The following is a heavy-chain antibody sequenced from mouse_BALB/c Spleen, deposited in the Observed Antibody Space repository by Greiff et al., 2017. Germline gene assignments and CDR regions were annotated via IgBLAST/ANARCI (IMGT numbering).Heavy chain of an antibody. Sequence: EVQLQESGGGLVKPGGSLKLSCAASGFTFSSYAMSWVRQTPEKRLEWVATISSGGSYTYYPDSVKGRFTISRDNAKNTLYLQMSSLRSEDTAMYYCARRENAMDYWGQGTSVTVSS. CDR2: ISSGGSYT. V-gene: IGHV5-9-3*01. CDR1: GFTFSSYA. J-gene: IGHJ4*01. CDR3: ARRENAMDY.